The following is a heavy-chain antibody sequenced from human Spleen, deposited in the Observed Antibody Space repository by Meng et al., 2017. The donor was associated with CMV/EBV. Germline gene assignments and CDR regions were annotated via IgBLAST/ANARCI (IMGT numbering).Heavy chain of an antibody. D-gene: IGHD2-15*01. J-gene: IGHJ6*02. V-gene: IGHV1-2*02. CDR2: INPNSGGT. CDR3: ARVKRHCTGGTCSSTGYYGMDV. CDR1: GYNFTGYY. Sequence: ASVKVSCKASGYNFTGYYMHWVRQAPGQGLEWMGWINPNSGGTNYAQKFQGRVTMTGDTSITTAYMELSRLRSDDMAVYYCARVKRHCTGGTCSSTGYYGMDVWGQGTTVTVS.